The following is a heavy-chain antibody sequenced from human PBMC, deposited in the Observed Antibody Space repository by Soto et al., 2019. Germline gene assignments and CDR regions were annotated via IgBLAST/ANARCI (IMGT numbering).Heavy chain of an antibody. J-gene: IGHJ5*02. CDR3: AGGLLGYYDSCGPTNHNWFDP. D-gene: IGHD3-22*01. CDR2: IYHSGST. Sequence: SETLSLTCAVSGGSISSSNWWSWVRQPPGKGLEWIGEIYHSGSTNYNPSLKSRVTISVDKSKNQFSLKLRSVTAADTAVYYCAGGLLGYYDSCGPTNHNWFDPWGQGTLVTVSS. V-gene: IGHV4-4*02. CDR1: GGSISSSNW.